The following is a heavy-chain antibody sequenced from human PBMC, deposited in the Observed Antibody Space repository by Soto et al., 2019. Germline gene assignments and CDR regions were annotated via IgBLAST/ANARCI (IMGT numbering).Heavy chain of an antibody. J-gene: IGHJ5*02. CDR2: IYYSGST. D-gene: IGHD6-13*01. CDR1: GGSISSSSYY. V-gene: IGHV4-39*01. CDR3: ASAAFYSRDFNWFDP. Sequence: PSETLSLTCTVSGGSISSSSYYWGWIRQPPGKGLEWIGSIYYSGSTYYNPSLKSRVTISVDTSKNQFSLKLSSVTAADTAVYYCASAAFYSRDFNWFDPWGQGTLVTVAS.